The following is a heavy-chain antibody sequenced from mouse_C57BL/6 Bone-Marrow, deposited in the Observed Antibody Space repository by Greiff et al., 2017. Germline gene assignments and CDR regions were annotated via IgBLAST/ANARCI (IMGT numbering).Heavy chain of an antibody. V-gene: IGHV1-61*01. CDR2: IYPSDSET. D-gene: IGHD1-1*01. CDR3: ARSRFITTVVGAMDY. CDR1: GYTFTSYW. J-gene: IGHJ4*01. Sequence: QVQLQQPGAELVRPGSSVKLSCKASGYTFTSYWMDWVKQRPGQGLEWIGNIYPSDSETHYNQKFKDKATLTVDKSSSTAYMQLSSLTSEDSAVYYCARSRFITTVVGAMDYWGQGTSVTVSS.